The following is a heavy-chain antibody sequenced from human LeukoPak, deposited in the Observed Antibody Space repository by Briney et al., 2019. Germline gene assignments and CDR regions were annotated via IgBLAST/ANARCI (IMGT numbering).Heavy chain of an antibody. CDR2: IYYSGST. V-gene: IGHV4-39*01. D-gene: IGHD2-2*01. Sequence: PSETLSLTCTVSGGSISSSGYYWGWIRQPPGKGLEWIGSIYYSGSTYYNPSLKSRVTISVDTSKKQFSLKLSSVTAADTAVYYCARHIVVVPAALNWFDPWGQGTLVTVSS. CDR1: GGSISSSGYY. J-gene: IGHJ5*02. CDR3: ARHIVVVPAALNWFDP.